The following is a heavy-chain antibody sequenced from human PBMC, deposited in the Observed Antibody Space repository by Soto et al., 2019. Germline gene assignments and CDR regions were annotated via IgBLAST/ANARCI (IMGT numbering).Heavy chain of an antibody. CDR3: AREVGVSYYFDY. D-gene: IGHD1-26*01. V-gene: IGHV3-30-3*01. CDR1: GFTFSSYA. CDR2: ISYDGSNK. Sequence: QVQLVESGGGVVQPGRSLRLSCAASGFTFSSYAMHWVRQAPGKGLEWVAVISYDGSNKYYADSVKGRFTISRDNSKNTLYLQRNSLRAEDTAVYYCAREVGVSYYFDYWGQGTLVTVSS. J-gene: IGHJ4*02.